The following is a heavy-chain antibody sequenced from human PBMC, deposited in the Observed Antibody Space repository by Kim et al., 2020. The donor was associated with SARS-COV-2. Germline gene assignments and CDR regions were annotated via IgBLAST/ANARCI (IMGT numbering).Heavy chain of an antibody. J-gene: IGHJ4*02. D-gene: IGHD1-26*01. V-gene: IGHV3-33*01. CDR1: GFTFSSYG. CDR3: ARSPEVGATTPYDY. CDR2: IWYDGSNK. Sequence: GGSLRLSCAASGFTFSSYGMHWVRQAPGKGLEWVAVIWYDGSNKYYADSVKGRFTISRDNSKNTLYLQMNSLRAEDTAVYYCARSPEVGATTPYDYWGQGTLVTVSS.